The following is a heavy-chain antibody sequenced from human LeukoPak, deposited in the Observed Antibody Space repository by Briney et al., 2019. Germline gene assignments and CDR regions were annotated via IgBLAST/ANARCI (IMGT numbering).Heavy chain of an antibody. V-gene: IGHV3-53*01. CDR1: GFTVSISY. J-gene: IGHJ4*02. CDR3: ARVYGDTSYYFDY. Sequence: GGSLRLSSVVSGFTVSISYMSWVRQAPGKGLEWVSIIYSGVGTYYADSVKGRFTISRDNSKNTLYLQMNSLRAEDTAVYYCARVYGDTSYYFDYWGQGTLVTVSS. D-gene: IGHD4-17*01. CDR2: IYSGVGT.